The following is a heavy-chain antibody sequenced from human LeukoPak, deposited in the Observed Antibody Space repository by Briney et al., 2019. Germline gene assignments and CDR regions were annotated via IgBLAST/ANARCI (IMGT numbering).Heavy chain of an antibody. CDR1: GVSMGAYY. J-gene: IGHJ4*02. D-gene: IGHD3-10*01. V-gene: IGHV4-59*01. CDR3: ARGVPVSWGGYYFDS. CDR2: VYYRGIT. Sequence: PSEALSLTCTVSGVSMGAYYWSWIRQPPGKGLEWIGYVYYRGITNYNPSLQSRVTISMDTSKNQFSLNLNSVTATDTALFFCARGVPVSWGGYYFDSWGQGTLATVSS.